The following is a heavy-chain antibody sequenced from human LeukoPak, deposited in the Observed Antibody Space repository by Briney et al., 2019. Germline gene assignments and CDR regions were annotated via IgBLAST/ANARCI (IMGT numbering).Heavy chain of an antibody. CDR2: ISSSSSYI. V-gene: IGHV3-21*01. D-gene: IGHD6-6*01. CDR1: GFTFSGYS. Sequence: GGSLRLSCAASGFTFSGYSMNWVRQAPGKGLEWVSSISSSSSYIYYADSVKGRFTISRDNAKNSLYLQMNSLRAEDTAVYYCASQYSSSPFDAFDIWGQGTMVTVSS. CDR3: ASQYSSSPFDAFDI. J-gene: IGHJ3*02.